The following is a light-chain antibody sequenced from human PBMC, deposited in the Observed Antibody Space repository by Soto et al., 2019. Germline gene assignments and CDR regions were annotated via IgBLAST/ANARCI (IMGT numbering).Light chain of an antibody. CDR2: DVF. CDR3: SSYITSAIVV. Sequence: QSVLTQPASVPASRGQSITISCTGTSSDVPGSNSVSWYQQHPGKAPILIIFDVFKRPSGVSDRFSASKSGNTASLTISGLQAEDEADYYCSSYITSAIVVFGGGTKVTVL. CDR1: SSDVPGSNS. J-gene: IGLJ2*01. V-gene: IGLV2-14*01.